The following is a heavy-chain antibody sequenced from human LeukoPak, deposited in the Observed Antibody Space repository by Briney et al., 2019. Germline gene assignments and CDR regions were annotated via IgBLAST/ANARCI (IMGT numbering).Heavy chain of an antibody. CDR1: GFTFSTFA. D-gene: IGHD5-24*01. J-gene: IGHJ5*02. CDR2: VVGGGTT. Sequence: GGSLRLSCAASGFTFSTFAMTWVRQAPGKGLEWVSGVVGGGTTYYADSVKGRFTLSKDNSKKTVYLQMNSLRVEGTAIYYCAKDLHYNDGRWEFDPWGQGTLVTVSS. CDR3: AKDLHYNDGRWEFDP. V-gene: IGHV3-23*01.